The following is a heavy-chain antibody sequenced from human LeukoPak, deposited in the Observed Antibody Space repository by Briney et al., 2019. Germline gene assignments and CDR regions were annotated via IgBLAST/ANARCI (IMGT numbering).Heavy chain of an antibody. CDR2: ISASAGST. D-gene: IGHD5-12*01. CDR3: ALNRGRVATMTYLDY. J-gene: IGHJ4*02. Sequence: PGGSLRLSCAASGFTFSSSAMSWVRQAPRQGLEWVSTISASAGSTFFADSVKGRFTISRDNSKNTLYLQMSSLITEDRAKYYCALNRGRVATMTYLDYWGQGTLVTVSS. V-gene: IGHV3-23*01. CDR1: GFTFSSSA.